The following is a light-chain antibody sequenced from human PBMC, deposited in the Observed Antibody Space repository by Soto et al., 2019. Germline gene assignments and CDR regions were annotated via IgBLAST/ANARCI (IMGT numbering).Light chain of an antibody. CDR3: QQYYYSPWT. CDR2: GAS. V-gene: IGKV3-20*01. J-gene: IGKJ1*01. CDR1: QSVGSNY. Sequence: ESVLTQSPGTLSLSPGERATLSCRASQSVGSNYLAWYQQKPGQAPRLLIYGASSRATGIPDRFSGGGSGTDFTHTSSRLEPDYFAVYYCQQYYYSPWTYGQVTKVEIK.